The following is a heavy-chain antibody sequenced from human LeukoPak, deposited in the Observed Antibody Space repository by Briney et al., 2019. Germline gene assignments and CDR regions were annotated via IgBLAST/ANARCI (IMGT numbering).Heavy chain of an antibody. CDR1: GGTFSSYA. V-gene: IGHV1-69*13. Sequence: SVKVSCKASGGTFSSYAISWVRQAPGQGLEWMGGIIPIFGTANYAQKFQGRVTITADESTSTAYMELSSLRSDDTAVYYCARDGRGLYYFDYWGQGTLVTVSS. D-gene: IGHD2-15*01. CDR2: IIPIFGTA. CDR3: ARDGRGLYYFDY. J-gene: IGHJ4*02.